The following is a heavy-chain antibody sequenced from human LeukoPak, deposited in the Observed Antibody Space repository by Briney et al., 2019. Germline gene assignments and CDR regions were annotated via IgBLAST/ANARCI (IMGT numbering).Heavy chain of an antibody. V-gene: IGHV3-53*01. J-gene: IGHJ4*02. D-gene: IGHD3-10*01. CDR1: GFSVSSNY. CDR3: ATWAGAQ. CDR2: IYRDGTA. Sequence: GGSLRLSCAASGFSVSSNYMSWVRQALGKGLEWVSLIYRDGTAYYADSVKGRFTISRDNCKNTVYLQMNSLRAEDTAMYYCATWAGAQGGQGTLVTVSS.